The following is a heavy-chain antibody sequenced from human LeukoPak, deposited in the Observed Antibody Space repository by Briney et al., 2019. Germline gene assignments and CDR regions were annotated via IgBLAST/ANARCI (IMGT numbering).Heavy chain of an antibody. CDR3: ARDLYGIAAPLDY. J-gene: IGHJ4*02. CDR1: GFTFSSYA. Sequence: GGSLRLSCAASGFTFSSYAMHWVRQAPGKGLEWVAVISYDGSNKYYADSVKGRFTISRDNSKNTLYLQMNSLRAEDTAVYYCARDLYGIAAPLDYWGQGTLVTVSP. V-gene: IGHV3-30-3*01. D-gene: IGHD6-6*01. CDR2: ISYDGSNK.